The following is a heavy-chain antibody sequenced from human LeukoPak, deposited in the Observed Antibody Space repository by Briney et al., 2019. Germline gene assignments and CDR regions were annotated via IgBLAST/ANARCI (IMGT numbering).Heavy chain of an antibody. D-gene: IGHD2-15*01. CDR2: ISYDGSVK. Sequence: GGSLRLSCAASGFTFSSYAMHWVRQAPGKGLEWVADISYDGSVKYYADSVKGRFTISRDNSKNTLYLQMNSLRAEDTAVYYCARDLEGYCSGGSCYNNWFDPWGQGTLVTVSS. V-gene: IGHV3-30*04. J-gene: IGHJ5*02. CDR3: ARDLEGYCSGGSCYNNWFDP. CDR1: GFTFSSYA.